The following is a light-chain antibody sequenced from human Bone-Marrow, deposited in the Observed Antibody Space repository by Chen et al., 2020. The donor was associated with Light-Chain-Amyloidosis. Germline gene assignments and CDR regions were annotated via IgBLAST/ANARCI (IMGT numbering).Light chain of an antibody. Sequence: SYVLTQPSSVSVAPGQTATIACGGNNIGATSVHWYQQTPGQAPLLVVYDDSNRPSGIPERLAGSNSGTTATLTISRVEAGDEADYYIQVWDRSSDRPVFGGGTKLTVL. V-gene: IGLV3-21*02. CDR1: NIGATS. CDR2: DDS. J-gene: IGLJ3*02. CDR3: QVWDRSSDRPV.